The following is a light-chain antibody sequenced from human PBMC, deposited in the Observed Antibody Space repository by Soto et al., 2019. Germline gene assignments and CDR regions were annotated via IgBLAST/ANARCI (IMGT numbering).Light chain of an antibody. CDR3: QQYKRDTRT. V-gene: IGKV1-5*01. J-gene: IGKJ5*01. Sequence: IRLTQCPATLSASVGDRVTITCRASQRIXSRLAWYQQKPGKAPKFLXFDASSFATGCPSRLSGSGSGTEFTPTISSRQPDDCDNYYCQQYKRDTRTFGQGTRLEIK. CDR1: QRIXSR. CDR2: DAS.